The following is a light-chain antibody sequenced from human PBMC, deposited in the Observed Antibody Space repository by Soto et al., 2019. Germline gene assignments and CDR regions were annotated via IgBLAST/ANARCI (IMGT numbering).Light chain of an antibody. CDR2: AAS. CDR3: RQHDSYPIT. J-gene: IGKJ5*01. Sequence: DIHLTHSPFFLSASVGDRVSITCLASQGISNFLVWYQQKPGGAPKSLIYAASTLQSGVPSRFSGSGSGTEFTLTISSLQPEDSATYYCRQHDSYPITFGQGTRLEIK. V-gene: IGKV1-9*01. CDR1: QGISNF.